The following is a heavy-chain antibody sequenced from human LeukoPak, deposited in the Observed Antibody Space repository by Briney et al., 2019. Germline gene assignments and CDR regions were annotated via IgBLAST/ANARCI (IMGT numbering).Heavy chain of an antibody. D-gene: IGHD4-11*01. CDR1: GGTFSSYA. Sequence: ASVKVSCKASGGTFSSYAISWVRQAPGQGLEWMGWINPNSGGTDYAQMFQGRVTMTRDTSISTAYMELSRLRSDDTAVYYCARDSVTGFDPWGQGTLVTVSS. V-gene: IGHV1-2*02. CDR3: ARDSVTGFDP. CDR2: INPNSGGT. J-gene: IGHJ5*02.